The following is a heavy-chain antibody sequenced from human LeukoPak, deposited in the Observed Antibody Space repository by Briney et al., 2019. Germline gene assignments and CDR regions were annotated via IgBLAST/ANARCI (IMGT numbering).Heavy chain of an antibody. V-gene: IGHV3-7*03. D-gene: IGHD6-13*01. CDR3: ARGRAAAFDN. Sequence: GGSLRLSCAASGFTFSNYWMSWVRQAPGKGLEWVANINEGGSEEYYVDSVKGRFTISRDNAENSLYLQMDSLRGEDTAVYYCARGRAAAFDNWGQGTLVTVSS. CDR1: GFTFSNYW. J-gene: IGHJ4*02. CDR2: INEGGSEE.